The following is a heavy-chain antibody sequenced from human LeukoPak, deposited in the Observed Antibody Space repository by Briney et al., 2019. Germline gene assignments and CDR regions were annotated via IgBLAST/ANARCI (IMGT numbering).Heavy chain of an antibody. CDR3: AKDRSITMVRGVPYFDY. Sequence: GGSLRLSCAASGFTFSSYGMHWVRQAPGKGLEWVAVISYDGSNKYYADSVKGRFTISRDNSKNTLYLQMNSLRAEGTAVYYCAKDRSITMVRGVPYFDYWGQGTLVTVSS. J-gene: IGHJ4*02. CDR2: ISYDGSNK. CDR1: GFTFSSYG. V-gene: IGHV3-30*18. D-gene: IGHD3-10*01.